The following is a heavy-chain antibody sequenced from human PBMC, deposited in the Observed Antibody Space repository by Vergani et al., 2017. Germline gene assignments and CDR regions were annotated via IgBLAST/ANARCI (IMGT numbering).Heavy chain of an antibody. Sequence: QVQLQESGPGLVKPSETLSLTCTVSGGSISSYYWSWIRQPPGKGLEWIGYIYYSGSTNSNPYRKSRVTISVDTSKTQFSLKLSSVTAADTAVYYCARHRITGTTRNPIFDYWGQGTLVTVSS. CDR3: ARHRITGTTRNPIFDY. CDR1: GGSISSYY. V-gene: IGHV4-59*08. CDR2: IYYSGST. D-gene: IGHD1-14*01. J-gene: IGHJ4*02.